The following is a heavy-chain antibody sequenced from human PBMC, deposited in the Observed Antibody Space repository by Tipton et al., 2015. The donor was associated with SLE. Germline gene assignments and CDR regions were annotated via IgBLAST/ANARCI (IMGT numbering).Heavy chain of an antibody. D-gene: IGHD6-13*01. Sequence: TLSLTCTVYGYSISSGYNWGWIRQPPGKGLGWIGSVYHSGSTHHNPSLQSRVTISIDTSKHQFSLKLSSVTAADTAVYYCARHHSSSWLDAFDIWGQGTMVTVSS. J-gene: IGHJ3*02. CDR2: VYHSGST. CDR3: ARHHSSSWLDAFDI. V-gene: IGHV4-38-2*02. CDR1: GYSISSGYN.